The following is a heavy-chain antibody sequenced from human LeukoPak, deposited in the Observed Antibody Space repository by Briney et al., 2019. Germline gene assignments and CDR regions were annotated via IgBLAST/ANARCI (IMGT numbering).Heavy chain of an antibody. V-gene: IGHV4-34*01. Sequence: GSLRLSCAASGFTFSTSRMNWVRHPPGRGREWIGEINHFGSTKYNPSPRSRVAISLATSKSQLSLNLRSVTAADTAVYYCTRDSTVYGSAWYVAVYWGQGTLVTVSS. CDR3: TRDSTVYGSAWYVAVY. J-gene: IGHJ4*02. CDR2: INHFGST. D-gene: IGHD6-19*01. CDR1: GFTFSTSR.